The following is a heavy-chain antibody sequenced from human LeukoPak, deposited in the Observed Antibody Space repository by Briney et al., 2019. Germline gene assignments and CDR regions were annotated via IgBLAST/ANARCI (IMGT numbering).Heavy chain of an antibody. D-gene: IGHD2-2*01. CDR2: INPNDGDT. Sequence: ASVKVSCKASGYTYTDYYMHWVRQPPGQGFEWMGWINPNDGDTNYAHKFQGRVTMTRDRSISTAQMEVSRLRSDDTAVYYCARVNFLYCGSTTCLFDYWGQGTLVTVSS. CDR3: ARVNFLYCGSTTCLFDY. V-gene: IGHV1-2*02. J-gene: IGHJ4*02. CDR1: GYTYTDYY.